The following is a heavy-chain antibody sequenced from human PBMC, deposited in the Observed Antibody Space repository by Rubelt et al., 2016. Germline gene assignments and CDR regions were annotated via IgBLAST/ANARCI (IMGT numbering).Heavy chain of an antibody. V-gene: IGHV3-30*14. CDR2: ISYDGSNK. CDR1: GFTFSSYA. D-gene: IGHD5-12*01. Sequence: GGSLRLSCAASGFTFSSYAMHWVRQAPGKGLEWVAVISYDGSNKYYADSVKGRFTISRDNSKNTLYLQMNSLRAEDTAVYYCARDSGYDSYYYYGMDGWGQGSTVTVSS. CDR3: ARDSGYDSYYYYGMDG. J-gene: IGHJ6*02.